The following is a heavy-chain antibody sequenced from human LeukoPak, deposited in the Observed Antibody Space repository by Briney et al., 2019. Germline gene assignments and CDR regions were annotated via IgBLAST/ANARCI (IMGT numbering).Heavy chain of an antibody. CDR1: GYTFTTYP. V-gene: IGHV7-4-1*02. CDR2: IDTNTGSP. D-gene: IGHD3-22*01. Sequence: ASVKVSCKASGYTFTTYPINWVRQAPGQGLEWMGWIDTNTGSPTYAQGLTGRFVFSLDTSVSTAFLQINSLKAEDTALYYCVRGIDTTGYFTSWGQGTLVPASS. CDR3: VRGIDTTGYFTS. J-gene: IGHJ5*02.